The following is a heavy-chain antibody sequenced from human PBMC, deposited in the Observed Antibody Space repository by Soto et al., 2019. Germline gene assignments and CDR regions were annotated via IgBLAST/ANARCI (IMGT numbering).Heavy chain of an antibody. CDR1: GGSISSGGYY. Sequence: SETLSLTCTVSGGSISSGGYYWSWIRQHPGKGLEWVGYIYYSGSTYYNPSLKSRVTISVDTSKNQFSLKLSSVTAADTAVYYCARDPVVYCSGGSCYGGAFDIWGQGTMVTVSS. J-gene: IGHJ3*02. CDR2: IYYSGST. D-gene: IGHD2-15*01. V-gene: IGHV4-31*03. CDR3: ARDPVVYCSGGSCYGGAFDI.